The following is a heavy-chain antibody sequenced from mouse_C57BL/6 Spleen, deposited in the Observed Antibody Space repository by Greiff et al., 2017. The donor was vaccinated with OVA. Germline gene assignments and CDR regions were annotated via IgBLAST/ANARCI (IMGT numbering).Heavy chain of an antibody. V-gene: IGHV1-9*01. CDR2: ILPGSGST. Sequence: QVQLQQSGAELMKPGASVKLSCQATGYTFTGYWIEWVKQRPGHGLEWIGEILPGSGSTNYNAKFKGKATFTADTSSNTAYMQLSSLTTEDSAIYYCASLLLRYYAMDYWGQGTSVTVSS. CDR1: GYTFTGYW. CDR3: ASLLLRYYAMDY. J-gene: IGHJ4*01. D-gene: IGHD1-1*01.